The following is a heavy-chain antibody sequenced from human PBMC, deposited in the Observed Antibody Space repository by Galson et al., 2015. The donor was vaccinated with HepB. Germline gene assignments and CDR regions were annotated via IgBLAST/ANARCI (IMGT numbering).Heavy chain of an antibody. CDR2: IFWDDDK. J-gene: IGHJ5*02. CDR3: AHRLGSYHFLTGWVHQWFDP. V-gene: IGHV2-5*02. Sequence: PALVKPTQTLTLTCTFSGFSLSTSGVSVGWIRQPPGKALEWLALIFWDDDKHYHPSLQSRLTITKDTSRNQVVFTMTNVDPVDTGTYYCAHRLGSYHFLTGWVHQWFDPWGQGTLVTVSS. CDR1: GFSLSTSGVS. D-gene: IGHD3-9*01.